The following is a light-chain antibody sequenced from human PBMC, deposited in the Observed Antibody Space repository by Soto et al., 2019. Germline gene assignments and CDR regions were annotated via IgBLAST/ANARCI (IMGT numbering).Light chain of an antibody. CDR2: GAS. V-gene: IGKV3-15*01. J-gene: IGKJ3*01. CDR1: QSVSSN. CDR3: QQYNNWPPFS. Sequence: EIVMTQPPATLSVSPGERATLSCRASQSVSSNLAWYQHKPGQAPRLLIYGASTSATGIPARFSGSESGTEFPLTISSLHSEDFAVYYCQQYNNWPPFSFGPGTKVDIK.